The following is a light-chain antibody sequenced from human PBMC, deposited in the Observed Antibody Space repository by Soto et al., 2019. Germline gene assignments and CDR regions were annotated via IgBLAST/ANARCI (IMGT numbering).Light chain of an antibody. CDR3: QQYYNWPPYT. J-gene: IGKJ2*01. CDR2: GAS. V-gene: IGKV3-15*01. Sequence: IVMTQSPATLSVSPGERATLSCRASETVRSNVAWFQQKPGQAPRLLIFGASTRATGIPTRFTGSGSGTEFTLTIDSLQSEDFAVYYCQQYYNWPPYTFGQGNKLEIK. CDR1: ETVRSN.